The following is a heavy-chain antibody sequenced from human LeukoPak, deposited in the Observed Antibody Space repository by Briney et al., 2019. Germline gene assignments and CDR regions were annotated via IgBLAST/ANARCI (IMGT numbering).Heavy chain of an antibody. CDR1: GFTFPNYW. CDR3: AGGGVSWELIR. Sequence: GGSLRLSCAASGFTFPNYWMSWVRQAPGKGLEWVANIRQDGSEKFYVDSVKGRFTISRDNDKSSLYLQMNSLRGEDTAVYFCAGGGVSWELIRWGQGPLVTV. CDR2: IRQDGSEK. D-gene: IGHD1-26*01. J-gene: IGHJ4*02. V-gene: IGHV3-7*01.